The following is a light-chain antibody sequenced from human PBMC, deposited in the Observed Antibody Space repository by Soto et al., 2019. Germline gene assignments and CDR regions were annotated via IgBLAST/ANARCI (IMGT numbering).Light chain of an antibody. CDR1: QSVSSN. V-gene: IGKV3-15*01. CDR3: QQYNNWPPVT. J-gene: IGKJ1*01. CDR2: GAS. Sequence: EIVMTQSPATLSVSPGETATLSCRVSQSVSSNLAWYQQKPGQAPRLLIYGASTRATGIPARFSGSGSGTEFTLTISSLQSEDFAVYYCQQYNNWPPVTFGQGTKVDIK.